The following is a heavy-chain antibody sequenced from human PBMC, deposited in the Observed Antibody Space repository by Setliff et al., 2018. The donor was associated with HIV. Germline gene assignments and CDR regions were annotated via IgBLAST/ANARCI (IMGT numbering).Heavy chain of an antibody. Sequence: GGSLRLSCAVSGFTFSNYWWSWLRQAPGKGLEWVANIKQDGREQNYVDSMKGRFTISSDNAKNSLYLQMNSLRAEDTAVYYCARVRCGSTDCHWGPGTLVTVSS. CDR2: IKQDGREQ. CDR1: GFTFSNYW. V-gene: IGHV3-7*03. J-gene: IGHJ4*02. D-gene: IGHD2-2*01. CDR3: ARVRCGSTDCH.